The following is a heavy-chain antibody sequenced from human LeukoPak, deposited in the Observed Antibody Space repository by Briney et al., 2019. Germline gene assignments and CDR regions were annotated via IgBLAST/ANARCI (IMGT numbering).Heavy chain of an antibody. Sequence: GASVKVSCKASGYTFTSYAMHWVRQAPGQRLEWMGWINAGNGNTKYSQEFQGRVTMTEDTSTDTAYMELSSLRSEDTAVYYCATFMVRGATFDYWGQGTLVTVSS. J-gene: IGHJ4*02. D-gene: IGHD3-10*01. CDR2: INAGNGNT. CDR3: ATFMVRGATFDY. CDR1: GYTFTSYA. V-gene: IGHV1-3*03.